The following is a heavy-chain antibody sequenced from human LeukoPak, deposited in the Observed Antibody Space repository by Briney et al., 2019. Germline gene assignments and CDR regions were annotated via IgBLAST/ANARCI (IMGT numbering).Heavy chain of an antibody. D-gene: IGHD3-22*01. Sequence: SVKVSCKASEYTFTGYYIHWVRQAPGQGLEWMGRINPNNGGTNYAQKFQGRVTMTRDMSMSTAYMELSRLRSVDTAVYYCAGEDNSSGYRPFDIWGQGTMVTVPS. CDR2: INPNNGGT. J-gene: IGHJ3*02. V-gene: IGHV1-2*06. CDR1: EYTFTGYY. CDR3: AGEDNSSGYRPFDI.